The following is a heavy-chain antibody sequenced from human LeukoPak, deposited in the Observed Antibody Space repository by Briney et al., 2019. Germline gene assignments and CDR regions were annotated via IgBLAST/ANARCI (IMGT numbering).Heavy chain of an antibody. Sequence: GASEKVSCKASGYTFTGYYMHWVRQAPGQGLEWMGRINPNSGGTNYAQKFQGRVTMTRDTSISTAYMELSRLRSDDTAVYYCARDNQYYYDSSGYLGDYWGQGTLVTVSS. CDR1: GYTFTGYY. V-gene: IGHV1-2*06. CDR2: INPNSGGT. D-gene: IGHD3-22*01. CDR3: ARDNQYYYDSSGYLGDY. J-gene: IGHJ4*02.